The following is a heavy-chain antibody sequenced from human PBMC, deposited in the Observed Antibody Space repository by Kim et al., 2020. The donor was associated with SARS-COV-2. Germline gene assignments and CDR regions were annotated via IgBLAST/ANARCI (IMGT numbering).Heavy chain of an antibody. V-gene: IGHV1-2*02. CDR3: ARVEEDYYDSSGWGAFDI. CDR2: INPNSGGT. Sequence: ASVKVSCKASGYTFTGYYMHWVRQAPGQGLEWMGWINPNSGGTNYAQKFQGRVTMTRDTSISTAYMELSRLRSDDTAVYYCARVEEDYYDSSGWGAFDIWGQGTMVTVSS. J-gene: IGHJ3*02. D-gene: IGHD3-22*01. CDR1: GYTFTGYY.